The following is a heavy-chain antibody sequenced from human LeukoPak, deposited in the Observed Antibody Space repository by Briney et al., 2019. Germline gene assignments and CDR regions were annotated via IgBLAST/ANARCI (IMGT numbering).Heavy chain of an antibody. CDR2: INHSGST. Sequence: SETLSLTCTVSGDSIRDYYWAWIRQPPGKGLEWIGEINHSGSTKYTPSLKSRVTISVDTSRNQFSLKLTSVTAADTAVYYCARGLDYYGSGSYVDYWGQGTLVTVSS. CDR3: ARGLDYYGSGSYVDY. CDR1: GDSIRDYY. V-gene: IGHV4-34*01. D-gene: IGHD3-10*01. J-gene: IGHJ4*02.